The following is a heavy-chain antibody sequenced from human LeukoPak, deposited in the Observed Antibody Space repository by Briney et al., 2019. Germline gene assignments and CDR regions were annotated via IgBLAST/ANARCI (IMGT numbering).Heavy chain of an antibody. CDR3: ARGFGWGSALYWYFDL. J-gene: IGHJ2*01. CDR1: GGSINNYY. V-gene: IGHV4-59*01. D-gene: IGHD7-27*01. Sequence: SETLSLTCTLSGGSINNYYWSWIRQPPGKGLEWIGYIYYSGSTNYNPSLKSRVTISVDTSKNQFSLKLSSVTAADTAVYYCARGFGWGSALYWYFDLWGRGTLVTVSS. CDR2: IYYSGST.